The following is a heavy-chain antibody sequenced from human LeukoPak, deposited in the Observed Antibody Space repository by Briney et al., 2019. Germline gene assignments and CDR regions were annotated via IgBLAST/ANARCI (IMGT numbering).Heavy chain of an antibody. Sequence: GASVKVSCKASGYTFTSYDINWVRQATGQGLEWMGWMNTNSGNTGYAQKFQGRVTMTRNTSIRTAYMELSSLRSEDTAVYYCARGAYSSSWYYYYYYGMDVWGQGPTVTVSS. CDR3: ARGAYSSSWYYYYYYGMDV. CDR1: GYTFTSYD. J-gene: IGHJ6*01. D-gene: IGHD6-13*01. V-gene: IGHV1-8*01. CDR2: MNTNSGNT.